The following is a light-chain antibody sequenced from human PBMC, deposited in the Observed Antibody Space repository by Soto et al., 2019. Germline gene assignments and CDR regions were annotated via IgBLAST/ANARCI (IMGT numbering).Light chain of an antibody. CDR1: QSVSSSY. J-gene: IGKJ1*01. V-gene: IGKV3-20*01. CDR2: GAS. Sequence: EIVLTQSPGTLPLSPGERATLSCRASQSVSSSYLAWYQQKPGQAPRLLIYGASSRATGIPDRFSGSGSGTDFTLTISRLEPEDFAVYYCQQYGSLRTFGQGTKVDIK. CDR3: QQYGSLRT.